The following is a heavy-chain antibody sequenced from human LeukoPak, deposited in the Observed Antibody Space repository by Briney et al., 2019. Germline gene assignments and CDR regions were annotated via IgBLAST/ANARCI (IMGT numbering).Heavy chain of an antibody. CDR3: ASWAITFGGAN. V-gene: IGHV3-7*01. CDR1: AFTFYSYW. Sequence: GGSLRLSRAASAFTFYSYWVSWVRQAPGKGLEWVANINQDGSEKYYVESVKGRFTISRDNAENSLYLQMNSLRAEDTAVYYCASWAITFGGANWGQGTLVTVSS. J-gene: IGHJ4*02. CDR2: INQDGSEK. D-gene: IGHD3-16*01.